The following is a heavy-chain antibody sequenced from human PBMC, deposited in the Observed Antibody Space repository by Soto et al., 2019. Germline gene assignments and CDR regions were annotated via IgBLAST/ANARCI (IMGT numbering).Heavy chain of an antibody. V-gene: IGHV1-24*01. D-gene: IGHD3-16*02. Sequence: ASVKVSCKVSGYTLTELSMHWVRQAPGKGLEWMGGFDPEDGETIYAQKFQGRVTMTEDTSTDTAYMELSSLRSEDTAVYYCATGIVSPLPESYYMDGWGQGTTVTVSS. CDR1: GYTLTELS. CDR3: ATGIVSPLPESYYMDG. CDR2: FDPEDGET. J-gene: IGHJ6*03.